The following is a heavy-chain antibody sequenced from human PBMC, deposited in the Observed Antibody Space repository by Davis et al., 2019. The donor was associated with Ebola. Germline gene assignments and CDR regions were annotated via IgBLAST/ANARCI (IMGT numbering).Heavy chain of an antibody. CDR3: ARVRYYYDNIALMY. J-gene: IGHJ4*02. D-gene: IGHD3-16*01. CDR1: GGSISSYY. Sequence: MPSETLSLTCTVSGGSISSYYWSWIRQPPGKGLEWIGSIYYSCGTDFNPSLDSRVTISVDTSNSRFSLMLKSLTAADTALYYCARVRYYYDNIALMYWGPGIMVTVSS. V-gene: IGHV4-59*12. CDR2: IYYSCGT.